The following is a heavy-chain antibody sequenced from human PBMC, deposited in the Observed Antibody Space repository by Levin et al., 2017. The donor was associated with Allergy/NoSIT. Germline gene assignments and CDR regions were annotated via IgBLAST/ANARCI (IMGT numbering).Heavy chain of an antibody. Sequence: PGGSLRLSCAVSGYSISSGYYWGWIRQPPGKGLEWLGSIYHSGSTYYNPSLKSRVTISVDTSKNQFSLKLSSVTAADTAVYYCARNGGLNWFDPWGQGTLVTVSS. CDR3: ARNGGLNWFDP. J-gene: IGHJ5*02. D-gene: IGHD2-8*01. CDR1: GYSISSGYY. V-gene: IGHV4-38-2*01. CDR2: IYHSGST.